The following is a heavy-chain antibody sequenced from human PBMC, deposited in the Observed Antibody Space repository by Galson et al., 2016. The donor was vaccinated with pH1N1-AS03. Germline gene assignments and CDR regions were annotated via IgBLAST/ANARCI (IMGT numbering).Heavy chain of an antibody. CDR3: ANVFNYDFWSGYSFY. V-gene: IGHV3-30*18. CDR2: ISLDGTNK. CDR1: GFTISNFG. J-gene: IGHJ4*02. D-gene: IGHD3/OR15-3a*01. Sequence: SLRLSCAASGFTISNFGMLWVRQAPGPGLEWVAIISLDGTNKYYADSVKGRFSIPRDHSKNTLFLQMSALRAEDTAVYYCANVFNYDFWSGYSFYWGQGALVTVSS.